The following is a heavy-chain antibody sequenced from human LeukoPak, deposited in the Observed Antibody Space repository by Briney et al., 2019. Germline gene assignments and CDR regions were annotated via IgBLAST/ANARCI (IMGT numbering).Heavy chain of an antibody. CDR1: GGSISSYY. Sequence: SETLSLTCTVSGGSISSYYWSWIRQPPGKGLEWIGYIYTSGSTNYNPSLKSRVTISVDNSKNQFSLRLSSVTAADTAVYYCARELWFANAPGSWLDPWGQGTLVTVSS. J-gene: IGHJ5*02. D-gene: IGHD2-21*01. CDR2: IYTSGST. V-gene: IGHV4-4*09. CDR3: ARELWFANAPGSWLDP.